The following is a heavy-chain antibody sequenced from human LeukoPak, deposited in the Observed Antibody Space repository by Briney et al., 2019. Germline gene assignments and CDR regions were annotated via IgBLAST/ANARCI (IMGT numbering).Heavy chain of an antibody. Sequence: PGGSLRLSCGASGFTFGSWEMNWVRQAPGKGLEWVSYISRSGDTIYQAASVKGRFTVSRDNAKNSLYLQMNSLRPEDTAVYYCARVFSHWVDFWGQGSLVAVSS. CDR1: GFTFGSWE. CDR3: ARVFSHWVDF. CDR2: ISRSGDTI. D-gene: IGHD3-16*01. V-gene: IGHV3-48*03. J-gene: IGHJ4*02.